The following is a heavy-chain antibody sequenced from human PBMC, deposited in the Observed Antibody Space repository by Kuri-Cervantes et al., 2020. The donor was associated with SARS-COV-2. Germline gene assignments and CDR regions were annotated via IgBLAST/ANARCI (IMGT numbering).Heavy chain of an antibody. V-gene: IGHV4-38-2*01. J-gene: IGHJ4*02. Sequence: SETLSLTCAVSGYSISSGYYWGWIRQPPGKGLEWIGSIYHSGSTYYNPSLKSRVTISVDTPKNQFSLKVTSVTAADTAVYYCARGSYDSSGYYFEDYWGQGTLVTVSS. CDR3: ARGSYDSSGYYFEDY. D-gene: IGHD3-22*01. CDR2: IYHSGST. CDR1: GYSISSGYY.